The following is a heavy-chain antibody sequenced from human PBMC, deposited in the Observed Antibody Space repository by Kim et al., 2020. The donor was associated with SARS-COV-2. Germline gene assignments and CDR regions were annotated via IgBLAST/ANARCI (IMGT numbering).Heavy chain of an antibody. Sequence: GGSLRLSCAASGFTFGTYVMAWVRQTPGKGLEWVSLISESGGNTYYADSVKGRLPISRDNSKITLSLQMNSLRAEDTAIYYCAKDRGHYYAFDYWGQGT. CDR2: ISESGGNT. CDR3: AKDRGHYYAFDY. CDR1: GFTFGTYV. V-gene: IGHV3-23*01. D-gene: IGHD3-16*01. J-gene: IGHJ4*02.